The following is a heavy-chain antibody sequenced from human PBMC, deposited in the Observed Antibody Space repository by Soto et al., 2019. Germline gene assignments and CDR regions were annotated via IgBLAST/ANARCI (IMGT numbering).Heavy chain of an antibody. CDR3: ARDMYSSDYFVKWFEP. D-gene: IGHD6-19*01. J-gene: IGHJ5*02. CDR1: GFSFSSYA. CDR2: ISHDGINK. Sequence: QVRLVESGGGVVQPGRSLRLSCTASGFSFSSYAMYWFRQPPGKGLEWVAVISHDGINKHYVDSVKGRVTVSRDNSNHSLDLQLNSLRGEDTAMYYCARDMYSSDYFVKWFEPWGQGTLVTVS. V-gene: IGHV3-30-3*01.